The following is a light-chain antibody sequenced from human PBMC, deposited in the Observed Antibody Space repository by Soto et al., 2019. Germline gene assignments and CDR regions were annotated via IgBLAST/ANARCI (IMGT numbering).Light chain of an antibody. V-gene: IGLV2-14*01. J-gene: IGLJ1*01. CDR1: SGDIGSYNR. CDR3: SSYTNINTRACV. CDR2: EVT. Sequence: QSVLTQPASVSGSPGQSITISCTGASGDIGSYNRVSWYQQHPGKAPKLIIYEVTDRPSGVSNRFSGSKSGNTASLTISGLQAEDEAEYYCSSYTNINTRACVFGTGTKVNDL.